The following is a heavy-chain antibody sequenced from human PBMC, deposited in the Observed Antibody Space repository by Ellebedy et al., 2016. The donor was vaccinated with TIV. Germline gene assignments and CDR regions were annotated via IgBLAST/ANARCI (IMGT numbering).Heavy chain of an antibody. D-gene: IGHD2/OR15-2a*01. Sequence: GGSLRLXXAASGFTFSSYAMSWVRQAPGKGLEWVSSIVGSGDNTFYADSVKGRFTISRDNSKNTLYLQMNSLRPDDTAVYYCARAIYDFDYWGQGTLVTVSS. CDR2: IVGSGDNT. CDR3: ARAIYDFDY. J-gene: IGHJ4*02. CDR1: GFTFSSYA. V-gene: IGHV3-23*01.